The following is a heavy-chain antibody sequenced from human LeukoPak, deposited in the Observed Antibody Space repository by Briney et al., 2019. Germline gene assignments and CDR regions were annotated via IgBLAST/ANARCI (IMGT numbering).Heavy chain of an antibody. CDR1: GFTFSSYA. CDR3: AKRRAVAGIGTGGGAFDI. V-gene: IGHV3-23*01. J-gene: IGHJ3*02. CDR2: ISGSDGST. D-gene: IGHD6-19*01. Sequence: PGGSLRLSCAASGFTFSSYAMSWVRQAPGKWLEWVSPISGSDGSTYYADSVKGRFTISRDNSKNTLYLQMNSLRAEDTAVYYCAKRRAVAGIGTGGGAFDIWGQGTMVTVSS.